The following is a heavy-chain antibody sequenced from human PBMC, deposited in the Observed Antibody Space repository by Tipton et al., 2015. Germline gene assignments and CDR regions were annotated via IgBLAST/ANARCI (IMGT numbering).Heavy chain of an antibody. CDR3: ARDFSLWYFDL. CDR2: IYYSGTT. CDR1: GGSISSYF. V-gene: IGHV4-59*01. D-gene: IGHD3-3*01. J-gene: IGHJ2*01. Sequence: TLTCTVSGGSISSYFWSWIRQPPGKGLEWIGFIYYSGTTNCNPSLKSRVTISVDTSNNQFSLNLSSVTAADTAVYYCARDFSLWYFDLWGRGTLVSVSP.